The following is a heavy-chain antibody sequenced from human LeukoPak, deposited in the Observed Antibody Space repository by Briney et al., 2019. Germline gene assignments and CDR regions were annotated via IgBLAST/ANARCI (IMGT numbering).Heavy chain of an antibody. CDR1: GFTVSINY. CDR3: ARVKFGGDDSSGYYYYYYYMDV. CDR2: IYSGGST. Sequence: PGGSLRLSCAASGFTVSINYMSWVRQAPGKGLEWVSVIYSGGSTYYADSVKGRFTISRDNSKNTLYLQMNSLRAEDTAVYYCARVKFGGDDSSGYYYYYYYMDVWGKGTTVTVSS. J-gene: IGHJ6*03. D-gene: IGHD3-22*01. V-gene: IGHV3-53*01.